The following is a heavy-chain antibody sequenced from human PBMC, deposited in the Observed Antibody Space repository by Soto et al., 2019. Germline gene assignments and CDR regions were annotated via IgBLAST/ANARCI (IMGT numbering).Heavy chain of an antibody. CDR1: GGSISSGGYS. CDR3: ARSYGLGMFPP. CDR2: IYHSGST. D-gene: IGHD5-18*01. J-gene: IGHJ5*02. Sequence: QLQLQESGAGLVKPSQTLSLTGAVSGGSISSGGYSWSWIRQPPGKGLEWIGDIYHSGSTYYNPSPKHRVTISVDRSRKQFSQKLSSVSAADTAVYYCARSYGLGMFPPWGQGTLDTVST. V-gene: IGHV4-30-2*01.